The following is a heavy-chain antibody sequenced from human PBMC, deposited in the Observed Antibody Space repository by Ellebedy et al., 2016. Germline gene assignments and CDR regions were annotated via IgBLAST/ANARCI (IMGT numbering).Heavy chain of an antibody. J-gene: IGHJ4*02. D-gene: IGHD2-15*01. V-gene: IGHV3-23*01. CDR3: AKDRDIAVVVAALFDY. CDR2: ISGSGGST. CDR1: GFTFSSYA. Sequence: GESLKISCAASGFTFSSYAMSWVRQAPGKGLEWVSAISGSGGSTYYADSVKGRFTISRDNSKNTLYLQMNSLRAEDTAVYYCAKDRDIAVVVAALFDYWGQGTLVTVSS.